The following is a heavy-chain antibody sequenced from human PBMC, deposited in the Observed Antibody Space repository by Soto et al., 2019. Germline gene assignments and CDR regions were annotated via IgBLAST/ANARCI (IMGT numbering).Heavy chain of an antibody. Sequence: QVQLQESGPGLVKPSQTLSLTCTVSGGSISSGDYYWSWIRQPPGKGLEWIGYIYSSGSTYCTPSLKSRVAISVDTSKNQFSLKLSSVTAADTAVYYCARRMIVAGKPGWFDPWGQGPLVTVSS. J-gene: IGHJ5*02. V-gene: IGHV4-30-4*01. CDR1: GGSISSGDYY. D-gene: IGHD6-19*01. CDR3: ARRMIVAGKPGWFDP. CDR2: IYSSGST.